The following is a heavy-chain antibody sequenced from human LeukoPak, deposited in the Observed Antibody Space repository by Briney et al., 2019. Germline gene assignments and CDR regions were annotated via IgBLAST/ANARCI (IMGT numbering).Heavy chain of an antibody. CDR3: ARDLQEGALDY. V-gene: IGHV3-30*01. CDR1: GFTFSSYA. Sequence: GGSLRLSCAASGFTFSSYAMHWVSQAPGKGLEWVAVISYDGSNKYYADSVKGRFTISRDNSKNTLYLQMNSLRAEDTAVYYCARDLQEGALDYWGRGTLVTVSS. J-gene: IGHJ4*02. D-gene: IGHD1-26*01. CDR2: ISYDGSNK.